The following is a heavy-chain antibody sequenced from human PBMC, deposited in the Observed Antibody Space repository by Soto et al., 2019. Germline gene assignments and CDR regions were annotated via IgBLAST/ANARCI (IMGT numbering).Heavy chain of an antibody. CDR3: TSAYDDFWSSHYAFDI. Sequence: EVQLVESGGGLVQPGGSLKLSCAASGFNFSGSAMHWVRQASGKGLEWVGRIRSKANSYATAYAASVKGRFTISRDDSKNTEYLQINILKTEDTAVYYATSAYDDFWSSHYAFDIWGQGTMVTVSS. D-gene: IGHD3-3*01. J-gene: IGHJ3*02. V-gene: IGHV3-73*01. CDR2: IRSKANSYAT. CDR1: GFNFSGSA.